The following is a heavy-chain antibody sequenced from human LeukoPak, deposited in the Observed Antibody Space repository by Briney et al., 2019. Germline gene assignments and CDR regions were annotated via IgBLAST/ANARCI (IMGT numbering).Heavy chain of an antibody. CDR3: AKDITYYYDSSGYYFDY. J-gene: IGHJ4*02. CDR1: GFTFSSYA. CDR2: ISGSGGST. Sequence: GGSLRLSCAASGFTFSSYAMSWVRQAPGKGLEWVSAISGSGGSTYYADSVKGRFTISRDNSRNTLYLQMNSLRAEDTAVYYCAKDITYYYDSSGYYFDYWGQGTLVTVSS. V-gene: IGHV3-23*01. D-gene: IGHD3-22*01.